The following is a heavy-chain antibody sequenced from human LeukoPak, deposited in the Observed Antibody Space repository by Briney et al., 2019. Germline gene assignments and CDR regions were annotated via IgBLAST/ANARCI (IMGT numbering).Heavy chain of an antibody. CDR1: GFTFSSYG. CDR3: TSLIVVVPAAMPGKEIYYMDV. D-gene: IGHD2-2*01. CDR2: IRSKANSYAT. Sequence: PGGSLRLSCAASGFTFSSYGMSWVRQAPGKGLEWVGRIRSKANSYATAYAASVKGRFTISRDDSKNTAYLQMNSLKTEDTAVYYCTSLIVVVPAAMPGKEIYYMDVWGKGTTVTVSS. V-gene: IGHV3-73*01. J-gene: IGHJ6*03.